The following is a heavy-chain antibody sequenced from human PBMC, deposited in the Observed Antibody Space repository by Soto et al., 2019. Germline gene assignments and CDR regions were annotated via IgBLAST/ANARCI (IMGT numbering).Heavy chain of an antibody. V-gene: IGHV4-59*08. Sequence: SETLSLTCPFSGFSISSYYWSWIRQPPGKGLEWIGYIYYSGSTYYNPSLKSRVTISVDTSKNQFSLKLSSVTAADTAVYYCARRLYYDSSGFEGGGMDVWGQGTTVTVSS. J-gene: IGHJ6*02. CDR3: ARRLYYDSSGFEGGGMDV. CDR1: GFSISSYY. CDR2: IYYSGST. D-gene: IGHD3-22*01.